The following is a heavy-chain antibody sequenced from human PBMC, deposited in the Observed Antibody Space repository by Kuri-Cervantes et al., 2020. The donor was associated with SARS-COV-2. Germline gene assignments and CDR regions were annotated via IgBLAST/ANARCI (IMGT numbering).Heavy chain of an antibody. CDR2: ISKGSDTI. V-gene: IGHV3-48*01. CDR1: GFTFSSYW. CDR3: ARDRQRDFDY. Sequence: GESLKISCAASGFTFSSYWMSWVRQAPGKGLEWLAYISKGSDTIYYADSVKGRFTISRDNAKNSLYLQMNSLRAEDTAVYYCARDRQRDFDYWGQGTLVTVSS. J-gene: IGHJ4*02. D-gene: IGHD6-25*01.